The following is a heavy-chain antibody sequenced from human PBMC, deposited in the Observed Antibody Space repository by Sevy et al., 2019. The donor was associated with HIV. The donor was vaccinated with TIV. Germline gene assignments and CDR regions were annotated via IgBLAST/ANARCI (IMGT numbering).Heavy chain of an antibody. D-gene: IGHD3-22*01. V-gene: IGHV3-30*04. J-gene: IGHJ6*02. CDR2: ISYDGSNK. CDR3: ARRGIFRYYDSSGYYRYYYYGMDV. CDR1: GFTFSSYA. Sequence: GGSLRLSCAASGFTFSSYAMHWVRQAPGKGLEWVAVISYDGSNKYYADSVKGRFTISRDNSKNTLYLQMNSLRAEDTAVYYCARRGIFRYYDSSGYYRYYYYGMDVWGQGTTVTVSS.